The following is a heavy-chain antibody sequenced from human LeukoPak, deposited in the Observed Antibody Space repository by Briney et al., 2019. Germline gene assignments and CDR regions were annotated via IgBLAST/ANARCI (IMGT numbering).Heavy chain of an antibody. J-gene: IGHJ6*03. CDR1: GYTFTSYG. V-gene: IGHV1-18*01. Sequence: ASVKVSCKASGYTFTSYGISGVRQAPGQGLEWMGWISAYNGNTNYAQKLQGRLTMTTDTSTSTAYMELRSLRSYDTAVYYCARVANYYDSSGRGYYMDVWGKGTTVTVSS. CDR2: ISAYNGNT. D-gene: IGHD3-22*01. CDR3: ARVANYYDSSGRGYYMDV.